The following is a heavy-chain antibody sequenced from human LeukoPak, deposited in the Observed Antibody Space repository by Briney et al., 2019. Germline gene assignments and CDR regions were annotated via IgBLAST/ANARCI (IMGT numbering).Heavy chain of an antibody. CDR3: TRDCSGSSCYEEMDY. D-gene: IGHD2-15*01. J-gene: IGHJ4*02. CDR2: IRSKAFGATT. CDR1: GFTFADYA. V-gene: IGHV3-49*04. Sequence: GGSLRLSCRASGFTFADYAMSWVRQAPGKGLEWVGFIRSKAFGATTDYGASVKGRFTVSRDDSKSIAYLQMNSLKTEDTAVYYCTRDCSGSSCYEEMDYWGQGTLVTVSS.